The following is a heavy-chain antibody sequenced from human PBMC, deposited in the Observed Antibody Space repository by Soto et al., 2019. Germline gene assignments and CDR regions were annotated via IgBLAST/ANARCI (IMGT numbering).Heavy chain of an antibody. CDR3: ARGQDYGDYLYYYYYMDV. Sequence: SETLSLTCAVYGGSFSGYYWSWIRQPPGKGLEWIGEINHSGSTNYNPSLKSRVTISVDTSKNQFSLKLSSVTAADTAVYYCARGQDYGDYLYYYYYMDVWGKGTTVTVSS. CDR2: INHSGST. D-gene: IGHD4-17*01. CDR1: GGSFSGYY. J-gene: IGHJ6*03. V-gene: IGHV4-34*01.